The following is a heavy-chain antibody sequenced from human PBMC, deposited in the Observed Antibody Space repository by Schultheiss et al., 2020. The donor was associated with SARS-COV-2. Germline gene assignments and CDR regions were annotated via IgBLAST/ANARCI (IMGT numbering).Heavy chain of an antibody. D-gene: IGHD6-6*01. CDR1: GGSFSGYY. V-gene: IGHV4-59*04. CDR2: IYYSGST. Sequence: GSLRLSCAVYGGSFSGYYWSWIRQPPGKGLEWIGYIYYSGSTYYNPSLKSRVTMSVDTSKNQFSLKLSSVTAADTAVYYCAREYSSSFVDYWGQGTLVTVSS. J-gene: IGHJ4*02. CDR3: AREYSSSFVDY.